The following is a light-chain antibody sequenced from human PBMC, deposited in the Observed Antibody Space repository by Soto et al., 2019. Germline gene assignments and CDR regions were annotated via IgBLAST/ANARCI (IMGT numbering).Light chain of an antibody. CDR3: QSFDSSLSGPL. V-gene: IGLV1-40*01. Sequence: QSLLTQPPSVSGAPGHSVTISCTGSSSNIGAGYAVHWYQQIPGTAPKLLIYDNNDRPSGVPDRFSGSKSGTSASLAITGLQAEDEADYYCQSFDSSLSGPLFGGGTKLTVL. J-gene: IGLJ2*01. CDR1: SSNIGAGYA. CDR2: DNN.